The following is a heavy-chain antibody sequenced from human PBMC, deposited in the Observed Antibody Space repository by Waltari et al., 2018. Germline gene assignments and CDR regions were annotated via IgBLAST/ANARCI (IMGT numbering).Heavy chain of an antibody. V-gene: IGHV3-64*01. Sequence: YAMHWVRQAPGKGLEYVSAISSNGGSTYYANSVKGRFTISRDNSKNTLYLQMGSLRAEDMAVYYCARRSSWYLGFDYWGQGTLVTVSS. J-gene: IGHJ4*02. CDR2: ISSNGGST. CDR1: YA. D-gene: IGHD6-13*01. CDR3: ARRSSWYLGFDY.